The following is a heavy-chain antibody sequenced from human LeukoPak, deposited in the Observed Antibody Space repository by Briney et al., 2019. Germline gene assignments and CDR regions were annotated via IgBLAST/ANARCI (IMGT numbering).Heavy chain of an antibody. D-gene: IGHD6-13*01. V-gene: IGHV1-18*01. J-gene: IGHJ4*02. Sequence: ASVKVSCKTSGYTFTNYGISWVRQAPGQGLEWMGWIRVYNGNTNYAEKFQGRVTMTRDTSTSTVYMELRSLRFDDTAVYYCARGRSNNDYWGQGTLVTVSS. CDR2: IRVYNGNT. CDR1: GYTFTNYG. CDR3: ARGRSNNDY.